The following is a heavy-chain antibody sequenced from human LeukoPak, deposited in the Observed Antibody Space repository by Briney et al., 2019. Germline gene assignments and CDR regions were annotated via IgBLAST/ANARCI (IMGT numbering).Heavy chain of an antibody. Sequence: GGSLRLSCSASAFTFDDYGMSWVRQAPGKGLEWVSGINWNGGSISYADSVKGRFTISRDNVKNSLYLQMNSLRAEDTALYYCARWHGIPLIRGVTSYFYHMDVWGKGTTVTVSS. D-gene: IGHD3-10*01. J-gene: IGHJ6*03. V-gene: IGHV3-20*04. CDR3: ARWHGIPLIRGVTSYFYHMDV. CDR1: AFTFDDYG. CDR2: INWNGGSI.